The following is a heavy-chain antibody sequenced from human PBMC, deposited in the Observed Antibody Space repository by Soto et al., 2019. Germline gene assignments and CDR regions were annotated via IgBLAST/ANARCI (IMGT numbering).Heavy chain of an antibody. V-gene: IGHV3-64D*06. J-gene: IGHJ6*02. CDR1: GFTFSTYA. CDR3: VRPLLGIVYGMDV. CDR2: ISSNGGST. D-gene: IGHD2-21*01. Sequence: GGSLRLSCAASGFTFSTYAMHWVRQAPGKGLEYVSAISSNGGSTYYADSVKGRFTISRDNSKNTLYLQMSSLRAEDTAVYYGVRPLLGIVYGMDVWGQGTTVTVSS.